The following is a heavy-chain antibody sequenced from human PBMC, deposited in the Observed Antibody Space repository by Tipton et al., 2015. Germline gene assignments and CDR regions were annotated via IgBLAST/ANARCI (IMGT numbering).Heavy chain of an antibody. Sequence: LRLSCTVSGGSVNSANYYWSWIRQPPGKGLEWIGYISYNGSTYYNPSLESRVTISVDTSKKQFSLKVNSVTAADTAVYYCARTQGYFDGSGYYYDAFDIWGQGTMVTVSS. CDR3: ARTQGYFDGSGYYYDAFDI. CDR2: ISYNGST. V-gene: IGHV4-61*01. CDR1: GGSVNSANYY. J-gene: IGHJ3*02. D-gene: IGHD3-22*01.